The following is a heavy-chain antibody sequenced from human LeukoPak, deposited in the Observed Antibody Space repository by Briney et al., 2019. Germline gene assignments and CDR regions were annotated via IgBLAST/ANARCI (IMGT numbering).Heavy chain of an antibody. Sequence: GGSLRLSCAASGFTFSSYWMSWVRQAPGKGLEWVANIKQDGSEKYYVDSVKGRFTISRDNAKISLYLQMNSLRAEDTAVYYCARDVSLGYCSSTSCFTTAWDVWGKGTTVTVSS. D-gene: IGHD2-2*01. CDR2: IKQDGSEK. J-gene: IGHJ6*04. CDR3: ARDVSLGYCSSTSCFTTAWDV. CDR1: GFTFSSYW. V-gene: IGHV3-7*03.